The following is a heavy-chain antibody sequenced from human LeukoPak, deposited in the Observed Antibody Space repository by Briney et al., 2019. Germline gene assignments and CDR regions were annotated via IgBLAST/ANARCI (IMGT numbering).Heavy chain of an antibody. J-gene: IGHJ4*02. D-gene: IGHD3-22*01. Sequence: GGSLRLSCAASGFPFSTYAMSWVRQAPGKGLEWVSAISGSGGSTYYADSVKGRFTISRDNSKNTLYLQMNSLRAEDTAVYYCAKAGYCLYTDFDYWGRGTLVTVSS. CDR3: AKAGYCLYTDFDY. CDR1: GFPFSTYA. CDR2: ISGSGGST. V-gene: IGHV3-23*01.